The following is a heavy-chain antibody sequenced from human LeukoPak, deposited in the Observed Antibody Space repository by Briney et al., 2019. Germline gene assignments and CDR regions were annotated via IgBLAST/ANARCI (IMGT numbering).Heavy chain of an antibody. V-gene: IGHV3-48*02. CDR1: GFTFSIYA. Sequence: AGGSLRLSCAVFGFTFSIYAMNWVRQAPGKGLEWVSYLSGSSSTIYYADSVKGRFTISRDNAKNSLFLQMNSLGDEDTAVYYCARGRYGDYLFDYWGQGTLVTVSS. J-gene: IGHJ4*02. CDR3: ARGRYGDYLFDY. D-gene: IGHD4-17*01. CDR2: LSGSSSTI.